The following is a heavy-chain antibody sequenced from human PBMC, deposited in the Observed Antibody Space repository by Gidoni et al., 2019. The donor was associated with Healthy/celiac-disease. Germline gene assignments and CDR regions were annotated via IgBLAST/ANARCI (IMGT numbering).Heavy chain of an antibody. CDR3: ARHNRIVEGMDV. D-gene: IGHD2-15*01. CDR1: GGSFSSYY. Sequence: QVQLQESGPGLVKPSETLSLTCTVPGGSFSSYYWSWIRQPPGNGLEWIGYIYYSGSNNYNPPLKSRVTISVDTSKNQFSLKLSSVTAADTAVYYCARHNRIVEGMDVWGQGTTVTVSS. CDR2: IYYSGSN. J-gene: IGHJ6*02. V-gene: IGHV4-59*08.